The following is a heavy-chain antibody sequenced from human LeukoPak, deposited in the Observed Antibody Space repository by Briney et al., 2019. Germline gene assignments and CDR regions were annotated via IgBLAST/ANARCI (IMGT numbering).Heavy chain of an antibody. CDR2: VYSSGST. J-gene: IGHJ4*02. CDR1: GGSISSGSYY. CDR3: ARQEVYCSSTSCYARGYSYGTFFDY. Sequence: SETLSLTCTVSGGSISSGSYYWSWIRQPAGKGLEWIGRVYSSGSTDYNPSLKSRLSISVDTSKNQFSLKLSSVTAADTAVYYCARQEVYCSSTSCYARGYSYGTFFDYWGQGTLVTVSS. D-gene: IGHD2-2*01. V-gene: IGHV4-61*02.